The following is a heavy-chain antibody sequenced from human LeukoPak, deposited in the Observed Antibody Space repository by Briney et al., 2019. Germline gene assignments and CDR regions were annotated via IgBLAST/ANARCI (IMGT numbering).Heavy chain of an antibody. D-gene: IGHD4-23*01. CDR2: ISWNSGSI. Sequence: GRSLRLSCAASGFTFDDYAMHWVRQAPGKGLEWVSGISWNSGSIGYADSVKGRFTISRDNAKNSLYLQMNSLRAGDTALYYCAKDKEEVLTPYFDYWGQGTLVTVSS. CDR3: AKDKEEVLTPYFDY. J-gene: IGHJ4*02. V-gene: IGHV3-9*01. CDR1: GFTFDDYA.